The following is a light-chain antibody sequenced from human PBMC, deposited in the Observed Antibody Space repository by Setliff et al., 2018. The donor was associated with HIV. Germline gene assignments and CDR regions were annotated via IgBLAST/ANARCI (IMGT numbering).Light chain of an antibody. Sequence: QSALTQPASVSGSPGQSITISCTGSSSDVGGYNYVSWYQQHPGKAPKLMIYDVSQRPSGVSDRFSGSKSGTTASLTISGLQPEDESDYYCSSYTASSTLVFGGGTK. V-gene: IGLV2-14*03. CDR1: SSDVGGYNY. CDR3: SSYTASSTLV. CDR2: DVS. J-gene: IGLJ3*02.